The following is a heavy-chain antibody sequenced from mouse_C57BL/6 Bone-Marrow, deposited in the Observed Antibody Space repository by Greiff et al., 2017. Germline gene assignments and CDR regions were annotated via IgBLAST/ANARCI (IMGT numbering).Heavy chain of an antibody. Sequence: VQLQQSGPGLVQPSQSLSITCTVSGFSLTSYGVHWVRQSPGKGLEWLGVIWRGGSTDYNAAFMSRLGIPKDNSKSQVCFKMNSLKADDTAIYYGAKNGDYDRPCDWYFDVWGTGTTVTVSS. V-gene: IGHV2-5*01. CDR3: AKNGDYDRPCDWYFDV. D-gene: IGHD2-4*01. CDR2: IWRGGST. J-gene: IGHJ1*03. CDR1: GFSLTSYG.